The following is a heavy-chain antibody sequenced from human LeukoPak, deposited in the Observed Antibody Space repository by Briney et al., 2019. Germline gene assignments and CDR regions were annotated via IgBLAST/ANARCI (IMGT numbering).Heavy chain of an antibody. J-gene: IGHJ6*02. V-gene: IGHV1-18*01. CDR1: GYTFASYG. D-gene: IGHD5-18*01. CDR3: ARVSCGYNCHYAMDV. CDR2: VSAHSGNT. Sequence: GASVKVSCKASGYTFASYGISWLRQAPGQGLEWVGWVSAHSGNTKYEERFQGRASMTADTSTSTAYMELRSLRSDDTALYYCARVSCGYNCHYAMDVWGQGTTVTVSS.